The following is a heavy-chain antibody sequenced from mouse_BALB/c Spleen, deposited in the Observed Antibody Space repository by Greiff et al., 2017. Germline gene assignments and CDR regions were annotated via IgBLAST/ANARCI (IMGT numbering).Heavy chain of an antibody. J-gene: IGHJ4*01. CDR2: IWTGGGT. CDR1: GFSLTSYD. D-gene: IGHD4-1*02. V-gene: IGHV2-9-2*01. CDR3: ATNWDEAMDY. Sequence: VKLQESGPGLVAPSQSLSITCTVSGFSLTSYDISWIRQPPGKGLEWLGVIWTGGGTNYNSAFMSRLSISKDNSKSQVFLKMNSLQTDDTARYYCATNWDEAMDYWGQGTSVTVSS.